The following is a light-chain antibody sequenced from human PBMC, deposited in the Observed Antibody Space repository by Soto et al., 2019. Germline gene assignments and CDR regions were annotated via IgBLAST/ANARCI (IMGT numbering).Light chain of an antibody. CDR3: LSYTITSILV. CDR2: EVC. Sequence: QSALTQPASVSGSPGQSITISCTGTNSDVGAYNYVSWFQQHPGKAPKLIIFEVCNRPSGVSHRFSGSKSGNTASLTISGLQTEDEADYYCLSYTITSILVFGGGTKLTVL. J-gene: IGLJ3*02. V-gene: IGLV2-14*01. CDR1: NSDVGAYNY.